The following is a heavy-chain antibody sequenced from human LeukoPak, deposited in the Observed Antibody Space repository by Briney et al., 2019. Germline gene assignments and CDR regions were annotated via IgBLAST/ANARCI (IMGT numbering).Heavy chain of an antibody. CDR1: GGSISSGGYY. Sequence: SETLSLTCTVSGGSISSGGYYWSWIRQHPGKGLEWIGYIYYSGSTYYNPSLKSRVTISVDTSKNQFSLKLSSVTAADTAVYYCARVISVGATRLGGDDAFDIWGQGTMVTVSS. CDR2: IYYSGST. D-gene: IGHD1-26*01. CDR3: ARVISVGATRLGGDDAFDI. J-gene: IGHJ3*02. V-gene: IGHV4-31*03.